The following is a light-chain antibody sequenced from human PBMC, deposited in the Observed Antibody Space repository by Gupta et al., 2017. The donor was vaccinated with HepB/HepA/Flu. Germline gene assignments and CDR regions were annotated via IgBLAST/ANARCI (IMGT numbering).Light chain of an antibody. CDR3: QQDYSSPWT. CDR1: QKIDKY. J-gene: IGKJ1*01. Sequence: DIQMTQSPASLPASVGDTVTITCRAAQKIDKYVNWYQQQPSKAPKLLITSASRVQSSVPSRFSGSGSGTXFTLTIXGRQPEDYATYYCQQDYSSPWTFGXGTQV. V-gene: IGKV1-39*01. CDR2: SAS.